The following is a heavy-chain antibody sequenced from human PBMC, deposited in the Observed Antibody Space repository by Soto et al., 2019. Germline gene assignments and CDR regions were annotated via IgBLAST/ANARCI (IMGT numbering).Heavy chain of an antibody. V-gene: IGHV4-39*01. Sequence: SETLSLTCTVSGGSISSSSYYWGWIRQPPGKGLEWIGSIYYSGSTYYNPSLKSRVTISVDTSKNQFSLKLSSVTAADTAVYYCARYPERGRPDPPLNWLDTWGQGTLVTVSS. CDR1: GGSISSSSYY. D-gene: IGHD1-26*01. CDR2: IYYSGST. CDR3: ARYPERGRPDPPLNWLDT. J-gene: IGHJ5*02.